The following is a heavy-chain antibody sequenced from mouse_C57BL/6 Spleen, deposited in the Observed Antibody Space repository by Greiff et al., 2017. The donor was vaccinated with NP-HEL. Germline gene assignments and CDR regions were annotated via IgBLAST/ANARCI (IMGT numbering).Heavy chain of an antibody. CDR2: IYPGSGNT. CDR1: GYTFTDYY. Sequence: QVQLQQSGAELVRPGASVKLSCKASGYTFTDYYINWVKQRPGQGLEWIARIYPGSGNTYYNEKFKSKATLTVDKSSSTAYMQLSSLTSEDSAVYYCARGDGNWYFDVWGTGTTVTVSS. D-gene: IGHD2-1*01. CDR3: ARGDGNWYFDV. J-gene: IGHJ1*03. V-gene: IGHV1-76*01.